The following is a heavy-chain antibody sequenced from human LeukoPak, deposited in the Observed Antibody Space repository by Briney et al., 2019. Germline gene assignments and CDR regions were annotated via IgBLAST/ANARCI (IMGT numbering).Heavy chain of an antibody. J-gene: IGHJ5*02. CDR2: IWFDGSKV. D-gene: IGHD2-15*01. CDR1: GFTFSSFG. CDR3: ARVVGCCGANCYPSWIDP. Sequence: GGSLRLSCAASGFTFSSFGMHWVRQAPGKGLEWVALIWFDGSKVYYADSVKGRFTISRDNSKNTVFLQMNSLRAEDTAVYFCARVVGCCGANCYPSWIDPWGQGTLVTVSS. V-gene: IGHV3-33*01.